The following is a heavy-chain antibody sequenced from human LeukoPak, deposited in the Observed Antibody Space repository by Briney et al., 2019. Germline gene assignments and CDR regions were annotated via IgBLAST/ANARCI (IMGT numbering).Heavy chain of an antibody. CDR3: RREYGRSEYPDY. D-gene: IGHD6-6*01. Sequence: GGSLRLSCAASGFTFSNDWMSWVRQAPGKGLEWVANIKPDGGETYYADSLMGRFTISRDNAQNSLYLQMNSLTAEDTAVYYCRREYGRSEYPDYWGQGTLVTVSS. V-gene: IGHV3-7*01. J-gene: IGHJ4*02. CDR2: IKPDGGET. CDR1: GFTFSNDW.